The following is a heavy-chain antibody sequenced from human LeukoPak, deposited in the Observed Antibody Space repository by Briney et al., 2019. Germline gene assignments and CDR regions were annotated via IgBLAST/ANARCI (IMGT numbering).Heavy chain of an antibody. CDR1: GGSIGGYF. D-gene: IGHD2-21*01. CDR3: ARYSSDHDGRHFEF. J-gene: IGHJ4*02. Sequence: PSETLSLTCTVSGGSIGGYFWSWPRQPPGKGLEWVGWIFYNGNTNYNSSLKSRLTMSVDASKNQFYLKLNSVTAADTAVYYCARYSSDHDGRHFEFWGQGILVTVSS. CDR2: IFYNGNT. V-gene: IGHV4-59*01.